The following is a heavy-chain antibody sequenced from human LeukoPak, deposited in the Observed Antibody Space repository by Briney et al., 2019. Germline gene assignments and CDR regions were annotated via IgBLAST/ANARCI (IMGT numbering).Heavy chain of an antibody. CDR1: GFSFSTSA. V-gene: IGHV3-23*01. J-gene: IGHJ4*02. D-gene: IGHD3-3*01. CDR3: AKRFLEWLFDY. CDR2: ITGSGGNT. Sequence: GGSLRLSCAASGFSFSTSAMSWLRQAPGQGLEWVSGITGSGGNTYYADSVKGRFTISRDNSKNTLSLQMNSLRAEDTAVYYCAKRFLEWLFDYWGQGTLVTVSS.